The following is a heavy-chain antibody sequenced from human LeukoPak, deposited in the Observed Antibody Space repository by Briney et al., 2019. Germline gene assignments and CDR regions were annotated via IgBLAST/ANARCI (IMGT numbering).Heavy chain of an antibody. J-gene: IGHJ6*03. D-gene: IGHD6-6*01. CDR3: ARAPQKQLVRLDYYYYMDV. CDR2: ISYDGSNK. Sequence: PGRSLRLSCAASGFTFSSYAMHWVRQAPGKGLEWVAVISYDGSNKYYADSVKGRFTISRDNSKNTLYLQMNSLRAEDTAVYYCARAPQKQLVRLDYYYYMDVWGKGTTATVSS. CDR1: GFTFSSYA. V-gene: IGHV3-30*01.